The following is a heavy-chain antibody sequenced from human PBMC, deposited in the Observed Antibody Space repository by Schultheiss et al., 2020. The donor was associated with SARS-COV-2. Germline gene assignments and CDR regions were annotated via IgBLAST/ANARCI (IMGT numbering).Heavy chain of an antibody. V-gene: IGHV5-51*01. CDR2: IYPGDSDT. CDR3: ARRGIVGATPEAFDI. J-gene: IGHJ3*02. Sequence: GGSLRLSCKGSGYSFTSYWIAWVRQMPGKGLEWMGIIYPGDSDTRYSPSFQGQVTISADKSISTAYLQWSSLKASDTAMYYCARRGIVGATPEAFDIWGQGTMVTVSS. CDR1: GYSFTSYW. D-gene: IGHD1-26*01.